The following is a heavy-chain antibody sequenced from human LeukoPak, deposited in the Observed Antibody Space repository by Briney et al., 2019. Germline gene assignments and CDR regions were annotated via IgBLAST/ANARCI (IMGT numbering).Heavy chain of an antibody. CDR3: AKDLYYYGSFDY. CDR1: GFTFSNYW. Sequence: GGSLRLSCAASGFTFSNYWLGWVRQAPGKGLEWVANIKQDGSEKYYVGSVKGRFAISRDNAKNSLYLQMNSLRAEDTAVYYCAKDLYYYGSFDYWGQGTLVTVSS. J-gene: IGHJ4*02. V-gene: IGHV3-7*03. D-gene: IGHD3-10*01. CDR2: IKQDGSEK.